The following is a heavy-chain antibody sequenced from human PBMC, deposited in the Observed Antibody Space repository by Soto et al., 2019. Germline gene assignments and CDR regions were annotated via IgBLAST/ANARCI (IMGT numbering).Heavy chain of an antibody. CDR1: GFTVSSNY. D-gene: IGHD3-3*01. V-gene: IGHV3-53*01. CDR2: IYSGGST. CDR3: ASLLNLRFQAGGMDV. Sequence: EVQLVESGGGLIQPGGSLRLSCAASGFTVSSNYMSWGRQAPGKGLEWVSVIYSGGSTYYADSVKGRFTISRDNSKNTLYLQMNSLRAEDTVVYYCASLLNLRFQAGGMDVWGQGITVTVSS. J-gene: IGHJ6*02.